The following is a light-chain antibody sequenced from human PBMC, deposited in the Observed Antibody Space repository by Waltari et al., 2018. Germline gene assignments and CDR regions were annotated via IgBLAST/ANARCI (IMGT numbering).Light chain of an antibody. J-gene: IGKJ1*01. CDR2: SAS. Sequence: DIQMTQSPSSVSASVGDRVTITCRASQSISSSLAWYQQKPGKAPTLLIYSASTLQTGVPARFSGSGSGTDFSLTINSLQPEDFATYFCQQGASVPPTFGKGP. V-gene: IGKV1-12*01. CDR3: QQGASVPPT. CDR1: QSISSS.